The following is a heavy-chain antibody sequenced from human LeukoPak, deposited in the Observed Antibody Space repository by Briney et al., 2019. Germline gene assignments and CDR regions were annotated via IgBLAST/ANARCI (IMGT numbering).Heavy chain of an antibody. V-gene: IGHV1-2*02. CDR2: INPNSGGT. J-gene: IGHJ4*02. CDR1: GYTFTGYY. Sequence: ASVKVSCKASGYTFTGYYIHWVRQAPGQGLEWMGWINPNSGGTNYAQKFQGRVTMTRNTSISTAYMELSSLRSEDTAVYYCTRGPRSGYWGQGTLVTVSS. D-gene: IGHD3-10*01. CDR3: TRGPRSGY.